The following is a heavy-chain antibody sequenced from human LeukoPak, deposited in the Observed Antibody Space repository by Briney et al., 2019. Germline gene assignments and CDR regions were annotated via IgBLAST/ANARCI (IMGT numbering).Heavy chain of an antibody. V-gene: IGHV1-46*01. D-gene: IGHD1-26*01. CDR3: ARDWGSPGVGATFRPYYFDY. J-gene: IGHJ4*02. CDR1: GYTFTSYY. Sequence: ASVKVSCKASGYTFTSYYMHWVRQAPGQGLEWMGIINPSGGSTSYAQKLQGRVTMTTDTSTSTAYMELRSLRSDDTAVYYCARDWGSPGVGATFRPYYFDYWGQGTLVTVSS. CDR2: INPSGGST.